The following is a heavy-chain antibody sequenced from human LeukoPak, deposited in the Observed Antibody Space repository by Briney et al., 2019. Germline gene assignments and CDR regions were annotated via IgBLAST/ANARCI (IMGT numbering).Heavy chain of an antibody. Sequence: TGGSLRLSCAASGFTFSNYWMSWVRQAPGKGLEWVANIKQDGSEKHYVDSVKGRFTISRDNAMDSLYLQMNSLRAEDTAVYYCARVADYYGLQTTDWGQGTLVTVSS. J-gene: IGHJ4*02. CDR2: IKQDGSEK. CDR3: ARVADYYGLQTTD. V-gene: IGHV3-7*01. CDR1: GFTFSNYW. D-gene: IGHD3-10*01.